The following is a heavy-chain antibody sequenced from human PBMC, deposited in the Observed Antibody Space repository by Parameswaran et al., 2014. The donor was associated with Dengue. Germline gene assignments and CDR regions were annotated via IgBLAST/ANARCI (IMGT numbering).Heavy chain of an antibody. D-gene: IGHD7-27*01. Sequence: WIRQPPGKGLEWVAVISYDGSNKYYADSVKGRFTISRDNSKNTLYLQMNSLRAEDTAVYYCAREPRNWDYYYMDVWGKGTTVTVSS. CDR2: ISYDGSNK. J-gene: IGHJ6*03. CDR3: AREPRNWDYYYMDV. V-gene: IGHV3-30-3*01.